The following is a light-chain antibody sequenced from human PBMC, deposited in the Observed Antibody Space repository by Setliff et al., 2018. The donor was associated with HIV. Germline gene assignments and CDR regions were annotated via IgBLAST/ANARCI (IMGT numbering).Light chain of an antibody. CDR3: GAWDDSLSGLV. CDR2: RNN. CDR1: SSNIGSNF. V-gene: IGLV1-47*01. Sequence: QSVLPQPPSASGTPGQRVSISCSGSSSNIGSNFVYWYRQLPGTAPKLIIYRNNQRPSGVPDRFSGSKSGTSASLAISGLRSEDEADYYCGAWDDSLSGLVFGTGTKVTVL. J-gene: IGLJ1*01.